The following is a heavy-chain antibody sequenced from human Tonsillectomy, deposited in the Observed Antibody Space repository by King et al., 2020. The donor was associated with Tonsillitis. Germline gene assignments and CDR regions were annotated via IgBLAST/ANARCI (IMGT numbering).Heavy chain of an antibody. CDR3: AGRDEYCYYMDV. V-gene: IGHV4-59*01. Sequence: VQLQESGPGLVKPSETLSLTCTVSGGSISNYYWSWVRQPPGKGLEWIGYIYYTGITNYNPSLKSRVTISLDTSNNQFSLRLTSVTAADTAVYYCAGRDEYCYYMDVWGKGTTVTVSS. CDR1: GGSISNYY. D-gene: IGHD6-6*01. J-gene: IGHJ6*03. CDR2: IYYTGIT.